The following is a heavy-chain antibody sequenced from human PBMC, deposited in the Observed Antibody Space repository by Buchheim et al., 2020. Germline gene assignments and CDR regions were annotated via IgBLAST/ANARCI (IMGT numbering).Heavy chain of an antibody. CDR1: GFTFSSYG. J-gene: IGHJ4*02. CDR2: ISYDGSNK. Sequence: QVQLVESGGGVVQPGRSLRLSCAASGFTFSSYGMHWVRQAPGKGLEWVAVISYDGSNKYYADSVKGRFTISRDNSKKTLYLQMNSLRAEDTAVYYCAKDRRQLEYYFDYWGQGTL. CDR3: AKDRRQLEYYFDY. D-gene: IGHD1-1*01. V-gene: IGHV3-30*18.